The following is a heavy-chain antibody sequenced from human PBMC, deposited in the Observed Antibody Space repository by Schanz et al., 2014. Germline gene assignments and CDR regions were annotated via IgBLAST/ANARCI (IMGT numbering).Heavy chain of an antibody. Sequence: QVQLVQSGAEVKKPGASVKVSCKASGYTTFTDYYIHWVRQAPGQGLEWMGRIIPVLAIADYAQKFQRRVTITADKSTSTASMELSSLRSEDTAVYYCARGPSQGYSYGHNIGAYYYGMDVWGQGTTVTVSS. CDR2: IIPVLAIA. CDR3: ARGPSQGYSYGHNIGAYYYGMDV. J-gene: IGHJ6*02. D-gene: IGHD5-18*01. CDR1: GYTTFTDYY. V-gene: IGHV1-69*09.